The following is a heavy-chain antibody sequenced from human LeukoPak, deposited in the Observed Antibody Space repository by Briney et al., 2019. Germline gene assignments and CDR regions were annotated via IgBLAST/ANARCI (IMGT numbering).Heavy chain of an antibody. Sequence: SETLSLTCAVSGGSISSSNWWSWVRQPPGKGLEWIGEINHSGSTYYNPSLQSRVTISAGTSRNQFSLKLSSVTAADTAVYYCARRITVAGLFDYWGQGTLDTVSS. CDR1: GGSISSSNW. J-gene: IGHJ4*02. D-gene: IGHD6-19*01. CDR3: ARRITVAGLFDY. CDR2: INHSGST. V-gene: IGHV4-4*02.